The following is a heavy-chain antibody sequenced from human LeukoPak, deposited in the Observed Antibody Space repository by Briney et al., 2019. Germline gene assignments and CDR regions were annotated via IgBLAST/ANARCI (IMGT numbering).Heavy chain of an antibody. Sequence: GGSLRLSCVVSRWIYSNYVMYWLRQAPGRGLEGVAVISFDGTSKYYAASVKGRFTISRDNSRNTLSLQMNYVKAEGRGVYYVLRCSRWSFRYRRQGGEWGQGTLVTVSS. V-gene: IGHV3-30-3*01. CDR1: RWIYSNYV. J-gene: IGHJ4*02. D-gene: IGHD6-13*01. CDR3: LRCSRWSFRYRRQGGE. CDR2: ISFDGTSK.